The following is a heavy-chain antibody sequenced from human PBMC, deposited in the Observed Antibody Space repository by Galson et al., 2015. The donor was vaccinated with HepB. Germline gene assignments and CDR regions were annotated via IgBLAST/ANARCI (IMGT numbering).Heavy chain of an antibody. Sequence: SVKVSCKASGYVFNSYGISWVRQAPGQGLEWMGQISAYTGTTNYAQKVQDRVAITTDTSTSTAYMELRSLRSDDTAVYYCARVCWDFWSRYCANFDYWGQGTLVTVSS. V-gene: IGHV1-18*01. CDR2: ISAYTGTT. J-gene: IGHJ4*02. CDR3: ARVCWDFWSRYCANFDY. D-gene: IGHD3-3*01. CDR1: GYVFNSYG.